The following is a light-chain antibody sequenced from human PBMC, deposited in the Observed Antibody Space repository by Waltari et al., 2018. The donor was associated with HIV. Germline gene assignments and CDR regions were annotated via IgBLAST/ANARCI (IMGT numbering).Light chain of an antibody. V-gene: IGLV1-44*01. J-gene: IGLJ2*01. CDR1: NSNIGNNP. Sequence: QSVLTQPPSASGTPGQRVTISCSGSNSNIGNNPVEWYQQLPGTAPKLLIYSNNQRPSGVPDRFPGSKSGTSGSLAISGLQSEDEADYYCGAWDDSLHGPLFGGGTKLTVL. CDR3: GAWDDSLHGPL. CDR2: SNN.